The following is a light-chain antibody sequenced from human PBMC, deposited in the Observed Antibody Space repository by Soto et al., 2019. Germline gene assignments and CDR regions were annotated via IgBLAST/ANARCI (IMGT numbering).Light chain of an antibody. CDR1: SSDVGSYNL. J-gene: IGLJ3*02. V-gene: IGLV2-23*01. CDR3: CSYAGSGTWV. Sequence: QSALTQPASVSGSPGQSITISWTGTSSDVGSYNLVSWCQQHPGKAPKLMIYEGSKRPSGVSNRFSGSKSGNTASLTISGLQAEDEADYYCCSYAGSGTWVFGGGTKLTVL. CDR2: EGS.